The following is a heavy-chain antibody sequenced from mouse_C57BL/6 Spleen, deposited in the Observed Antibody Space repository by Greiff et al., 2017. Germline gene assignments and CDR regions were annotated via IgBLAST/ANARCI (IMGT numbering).Heavy chain of an antibody. CDR3: ARGDDGYYPWFAY. Sequence: VKLQQPGAELVKPGASVKLSCKASGYTFTSYWMHWVKQRPGQGLEWIGMIHPNSGSTNYNEKFKSKATLTVDKSSSTAYMQLSSLTSEDSAVYYCARGDDGYYPWFAYWGQGTLVTVSA. J-gene: IGHJ3*01. V-gene: IGHV1-64*01. CDR2: IHPNSGST. D-gene: IGHD2-3*01. CDR1: GYTFTSYW.